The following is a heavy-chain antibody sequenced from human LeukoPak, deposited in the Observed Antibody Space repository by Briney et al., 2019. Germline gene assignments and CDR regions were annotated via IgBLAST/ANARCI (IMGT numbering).Heavy chain of an antibody. CDR3: ARRDYYDSSGYFPYFDY. CDR2: IYPGDSDT. Sequence: GESLKISCQGSGYRFTSYWIGWVRQMPGKGLEWMGIIYPGDSDTRYSPSFQGQVTISADKSISTAYLQWGSLKASDTAMYYCARRDYYDSSGYFPYFDYWGQGTLVTVSS. V-gene: IGHV5-51*01. J-gene: IGHJ4*02. CDR1: GYRFTSYW. D-gene: IGHD3-22*01.